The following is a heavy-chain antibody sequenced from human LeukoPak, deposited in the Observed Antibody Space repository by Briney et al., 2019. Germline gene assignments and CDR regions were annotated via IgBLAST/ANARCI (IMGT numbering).Heavy chain of an antibody. V-gene: IGHV3-23*01. CDR2: ISGSGGST. J-gene: IGHJ4*02. Sequence: GGTLRLSCAASGFTFSSYAMSWVRQAPGKGLEWVSAISGSGGSTYYADSVKGRFTISRDNSKNTLYLQMNSLRAEDTAVYYCAKQISSGYYYGYFDYWGQGTLVTVSS. CDR3: AKQISSGYYYGYFDY. CDR1: GFTFSSYA. D-gene: IGHD3-22*01.